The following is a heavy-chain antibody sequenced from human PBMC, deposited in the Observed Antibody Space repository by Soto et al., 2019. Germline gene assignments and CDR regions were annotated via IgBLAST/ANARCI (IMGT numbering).Heavy chain of an antibody. CDR3: ARVRYSFGTDYFYYYDLDV. CDR1: GGSVNSGGNY. V-gene: IGHV4-61*08. Sequence: QVQLQESGPGLVKPSETLTLTCSVSGGSVNSGGNYCTWIRQPPGKGLEWIGYLYYDGSTNYNPSLKSRATIAVDTSKKQFSLKRTSVTAADTAVYYCARVRYSFGTDYFYYYDLDVWGQGTTVTVSS. J-gene: IGHJ6*02. CDR2: LYYDGST. D-gene: IGHD5-12*01.